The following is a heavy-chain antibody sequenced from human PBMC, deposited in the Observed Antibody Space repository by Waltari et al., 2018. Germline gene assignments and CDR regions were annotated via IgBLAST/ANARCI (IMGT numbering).Heavy chain of an antibody. D-gene: IGHD6-13*01. CDR2: ISGSGDST. J-gene: IGHJ6*02. CDR1: GFTFSSYA. V-gene: IGHV3-23*04. CDR3: AKWVSSWLEGYYYGMDV. Sequence: EVHLVESGGGLVQPGGSLRLSCAASGFTFSSYAMSWVRQAPGKGLEWVSAISGSGDSTYYADSVKGRFTISRDNSKNTLYLQMNSLRAEDTAVYYCAKWVSSWLEGYYYGMDVWGQGTTVTVSS.